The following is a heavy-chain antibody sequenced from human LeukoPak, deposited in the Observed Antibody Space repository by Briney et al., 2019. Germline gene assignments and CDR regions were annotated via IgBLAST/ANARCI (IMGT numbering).Heavy chain of an antibody. CDR1: GFTFSGSA. CDR2: IRSKANSYAT. CDR3: RGVGSISGRDY. Sequence: GGSLRLSCAASGFTFSGSAMHWVRQASGKGLEWVGRIRSKANSYATAYAASVKGRFTISRDDSKNTAYLQMNSLKTEDTAVYYCRGVGSISGRDYWGQGTLVTVSA. J-gene: IGHJ4*02. D-gene: IGHD3-10*01. V-gene: IGHV3-73*01.